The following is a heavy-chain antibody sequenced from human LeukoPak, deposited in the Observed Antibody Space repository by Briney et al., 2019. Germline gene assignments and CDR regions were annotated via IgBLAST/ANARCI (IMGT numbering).Heavy chain of an antibody. Sequence: GGSLRLSCAASGFTFSSYPLNWVRQAPGKGLEWVSYISSSSSTIYYTDSVNGRFTISRDNARNSLYLQMNNVRDEDTAVYYCARRPYYDFWSGYYTGIVDYWGQGTLVTVSS. CDR3: ARRPYYDFWSGYYTGIVDY. CDR2: ISSSSSTI. D-gene: IGHD3-3*01. CDR1: GFTFSSYP. V-gene: IGHV3-48*02. J-gene: IGHJ4*02.